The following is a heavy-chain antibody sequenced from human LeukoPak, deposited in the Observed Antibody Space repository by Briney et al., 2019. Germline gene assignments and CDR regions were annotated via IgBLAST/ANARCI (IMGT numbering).Heavy chain of an antibody. CDR3: AKGASIAAAGLNWFDP. CDR1: GFTFSSYA. D-gene: IGHD6-13*01. Sequence: PGGSLKLSCAASGFTFSSYAMSWVRQAPGKGLEWVSAISGSGGSTYYADSVKGRFTISRDNSKNTLYLQMNSLRAEDTAVHYCAKGASIAAAGLNWFDPWGQGTLVTVSS. CDR2: ISGSGGST. J-gene: IGHJ5*02. V-gene: IGHV3-23*01.